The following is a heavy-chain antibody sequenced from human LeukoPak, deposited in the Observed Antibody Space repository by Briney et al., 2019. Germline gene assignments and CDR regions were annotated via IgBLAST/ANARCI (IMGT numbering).Heavy chain of an antibody. V-gene: IGHV3-66*01. CDR2: IYTGGGT. D-gene: IGHD6-13*01. CDR3: ARTYSSSWYEFDY. CDR1: GFTLSSNY. Sequence: GGSLRLSCAASGFTLSSNYMSWVRQAPGKGLEWVSVIYTGGGTYYADSVKARFTISRDNSKNTVYLQMNSLRDDDTAVYYCARTYSSSWYEFDYWGQGTLVTVSS. J-gene: IGHJ4*02.